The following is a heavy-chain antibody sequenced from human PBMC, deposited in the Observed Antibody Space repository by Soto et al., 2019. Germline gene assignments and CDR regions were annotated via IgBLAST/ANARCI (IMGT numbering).Heavy chain of an antibody. V-gene: IGHV3-23*01. CDR1: GFTFRDLA. J-gene: IGHJ3*02. CDR3: AKCLQIHWNYDAYHI. CDR2: IGALVSTA. Sequence: GGSLRLSCAASGFTFRDLAMSWVRQSPGRGLEWVSTIGALVSTAFYADSVRGRFTISRDNSNNILYLQMNSLRAEDTALYYCAKCLQIHWNYDAYHIWGQGTMVTVSS. D-gene: IGHD1-7*01.